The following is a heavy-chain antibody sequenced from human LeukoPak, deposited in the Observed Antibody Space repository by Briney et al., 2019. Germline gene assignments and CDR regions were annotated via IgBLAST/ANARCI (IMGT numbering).Heavy chain of an antibody. CDR3: AREVYSSSWSYYFDY. D-gene: IGHD6-13*01. CDR1: GFTFSTYS. V-gene: IGHV3-21*01. Sequence: GGSLRHSCAASGFTFSTYSMNWVRQAPGKGLEWVSSISSSSSYIYYADSVKGRFTISRDNAKNSLYLQMNSLRAEDTAVYYCAREVYSSSWSYYFDYWGQGTLVTVSS. J-gene: IGHJ4*02. CDR2: ISSSSSYI.